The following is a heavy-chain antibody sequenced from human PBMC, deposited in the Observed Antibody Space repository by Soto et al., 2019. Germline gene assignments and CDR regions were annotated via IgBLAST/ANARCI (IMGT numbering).Heavy chain of an antibody. V-gene: IGHV3-20*04. CDR2: INWNGASI. CDR1: GFTFEDHG. CDR3: TRDSYSFWSGPNLFSF. D-gene: IGHD3-3*01. J-gene: IGHJ4*02. Sequence: GESLRLSCAASGFTFEDHGMSWVRQAPGKGLEWVSHINWNGASISYADSVRGRFTISRDNAKKSLYLEMNSLRAEDTALYCCTRDSYSFWSGPNLFSFWGQGSLVTVSA.